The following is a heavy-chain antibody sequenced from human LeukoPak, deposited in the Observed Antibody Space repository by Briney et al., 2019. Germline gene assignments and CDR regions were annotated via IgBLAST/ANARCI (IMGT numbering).Heavy chain of an antibody. D-gene: IGHD6-19*01. Sequence: SETLSLTCTVSGGSISSYYWSWIRQPPGKGLEWIGYIYYSGSTNYNPSLKSRVTISVDTSKNEFTLKLSSVTAADTALYYCARRTVTNGWFRIDYWGQGSLVIVSS. CDR2: IYYSGST. V-gene: IGHV4-59*08. J-gene: IGHJ4*02. CDR1: GGSISSYY. CDR3: ARRTVTNGWFRIDY.